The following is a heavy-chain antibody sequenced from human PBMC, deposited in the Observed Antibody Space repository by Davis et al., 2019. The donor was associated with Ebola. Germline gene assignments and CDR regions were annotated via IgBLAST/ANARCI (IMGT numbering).Heavy chain of an antibody. Sequence: GGSLRLSCAASGFTFSGYDMNWVRQAPGKGLEWVSCISTRGFTIYYADSVKGRFTISRDNAKNSLYLQMNSLRAEDTAVYYCARDRIDYFDYWGQGTLVTVSA. CDR1: GFTFSGYD. V-gene: IGHV3-48*03. J-gene: IGHJ4*02. CDR2: ISTRGFTI. CDR3: ARDRIDYFDY.